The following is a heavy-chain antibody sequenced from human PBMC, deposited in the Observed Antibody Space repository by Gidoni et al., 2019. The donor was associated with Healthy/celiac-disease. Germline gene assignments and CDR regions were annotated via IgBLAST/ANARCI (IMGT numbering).Heavy chain of an antibody. J-gene: IGHJ6*02. Sequence: QVQLQQSGPGLVKPSQTHPITCAISGDSVPSNRAAWNWIRQSPSRGLEWLGRTYYRSKWYNDYAVSVKSRITINPDTSKNQFSLQLNSVTPEDTAVYYCARVQQPTLSYYYYGMDVWGQGTTVTVSS. CDR3: ARVQQPTLSYYYYGMDV. D-gene: IGHD6-13*01. CDR2: TYYRSKWYN. CDR1: GDSVPSNRAA. V-gene: IGHV6-1*01.